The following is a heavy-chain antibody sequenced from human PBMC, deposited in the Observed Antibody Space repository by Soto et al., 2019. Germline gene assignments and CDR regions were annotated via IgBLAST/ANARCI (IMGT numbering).Heavy chain of an antibody. CDR2: IYYSGST. V-gene: IGHV4-59*06. CDR1: GGSFSGFY. Sequence: SETLSLTCAASGGSFSGFYWSWIRQPPGKGLEWIGYIYYSGSTYYNPSLKSRVTISVDTSKNQFSLKLSSVTAADTAVYYCARSSTSANYFDYGGQGTLVTVSS. D-gene: IGHD2-2*01. CDR3: ARSSTSANYFDY. J-gene: IGHJ4*02.